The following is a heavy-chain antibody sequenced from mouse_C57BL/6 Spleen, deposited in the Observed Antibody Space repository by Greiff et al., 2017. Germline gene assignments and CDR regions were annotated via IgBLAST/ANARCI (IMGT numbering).Heavy chain of an antibody. CDR2: ISYSGST. D-gene: IGHD1-1*01. Sequence: EVQLQQSGPGMVKPSQSLSLTCTVTGYSITSGYDWHWIRHFPGNKLEWMGYISYSGSTNYNPSLKSRISITHDTSKNHFFLKLNSVTTEDTATYYCARELYYYGSSHWYFDVWGTGTTVTVSS. CDR3: ARELYYYGSSHWYFDV. V-gene: IGHV3-1*01. CDR1: GYSITSGYD. J-gene: IGHJ1*03.